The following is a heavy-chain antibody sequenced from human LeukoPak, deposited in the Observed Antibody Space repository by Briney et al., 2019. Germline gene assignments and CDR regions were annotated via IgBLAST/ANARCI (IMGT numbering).Heavy chain of an antibody. V-gene: IGHV1-69*04. CDR1: GGTFSSYA. CDR2: IIPILGIA. D-gene: IGHD5-12*01. J-gene: IGHJ4*02. Sequence: ASVKVSCKASGGTFSSYAISWVRQAPGQGLEWMGRIIPILGIANYAQKFQGRVTITADKSTSTAYMELSSLRSEDTAVYYCARGGYSGYDLVDYWGQGTLVTVSA. CDR3: ARGGYSGYDLVDY.